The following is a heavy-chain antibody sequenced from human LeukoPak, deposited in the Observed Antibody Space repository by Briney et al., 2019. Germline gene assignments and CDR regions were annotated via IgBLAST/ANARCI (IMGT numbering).Heavy chain of an antibody. V-gene: IGHV4-34*01. CDR1: GGSFSGYY. Sequence: SETLSLTCAVYGGSFSGYYWSWIRQPPGKGLEWIGEINHSGSTNYNPSLKSRVTISVDTSKNQFSLKLSSVTAADTAVYYCARDLGSNWFFWGQGTLVTVSS. J-gene: IGHJ4*02. D-gene: IGHD6-13*01. CDR3: ARDLGSNWFF. CDR2: INHSGST.